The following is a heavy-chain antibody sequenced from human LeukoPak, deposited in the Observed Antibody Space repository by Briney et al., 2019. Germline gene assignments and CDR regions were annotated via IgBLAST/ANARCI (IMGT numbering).Heavy chain of an antibody. CDR3: AVRRSLYCSGGSCYDAFDI. CDR1: GYSFTSYW. CDR2: IYPGDSDT. J-gene: IGHJ3*02. D-gene: IGHD2-15*01. Sequence: GESLKISCKGSGYSFTSYWIGWVRQMPGKGLEWMGIIYPGDSDTRYSPSFQGQVTTSADKSISTAYLQWSSLKASDTAMYYCAVRRSLYCSGGSCYDAFDIWGQGTMVTVSS. V-gene: IGHV5-51*01.